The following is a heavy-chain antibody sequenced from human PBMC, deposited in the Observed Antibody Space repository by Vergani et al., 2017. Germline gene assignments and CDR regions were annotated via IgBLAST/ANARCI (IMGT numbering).Heavy chain of an antibody. CDR2: IYSTGST. J-gene: IGHJ6*02. D-gene: IGHD3-9*01. V-gene: IGHV4-39*07. CDR1: NDSVSNTFYY. CDR3: ARVMYRDEASTGYRLEGMDI. Sequence: QVQLQESGPGLVKPSETLSLTCTVSNDSVSNTFYYWGWIRQTPGKGLEWIGSIYSTGSTNYNPSLNSRVTMSVDTSKNQFSLKLRSVTAADTAVYFCARVMYRDEASTGYRLEGMDIWGQGTTVTVSS.